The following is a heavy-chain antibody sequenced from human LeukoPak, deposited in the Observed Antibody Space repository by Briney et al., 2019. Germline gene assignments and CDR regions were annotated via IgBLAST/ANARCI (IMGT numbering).Heavy chain of an antibody. Sequence: SQTLSLTCAISGDSVSRNTAGWNWIRQSPSRGLEWLGRTYYRSKWYSDFAPSVRSRITINPDTSKNQFSLQLNSVTPEDTAVYYCARDLGSWYPYYFDYWGQGTLVTVSS. D-gene: IGHD1-14*01. CDR1: GDSVSRNTAG. V-gene: IGHV6-1*01. J-gene: IGHJ4*02. CDR3: ARDLGSWYPYYFDY. CDR2: TYYRSKWYS.